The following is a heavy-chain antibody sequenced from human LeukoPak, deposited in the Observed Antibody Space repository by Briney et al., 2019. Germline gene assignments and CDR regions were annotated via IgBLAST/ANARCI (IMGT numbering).Heavy chain of an antibody. V-gene: IGHV4-59*01. J-gene: IGHJ4*02. CDR2: IYYSGST. CDR1: GDSISSYY. CDR3: ARGELSRDGYNFGY. Sequence: SETLSLTCTVSGDSISSYYWSWIRQPPGKRLEWIGYIYYSGSTNYNPSLKSRLTISLDTSKNQFSLKLSSVTAADTAVYYCARGELSRDGYNFGYWGQGTLVTVSS. D-gene: IGHD5-24*01.